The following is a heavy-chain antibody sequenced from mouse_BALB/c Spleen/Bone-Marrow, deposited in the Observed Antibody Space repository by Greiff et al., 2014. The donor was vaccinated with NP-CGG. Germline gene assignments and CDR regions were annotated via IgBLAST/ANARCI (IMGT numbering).Heavy chain of an antibody. V-gene: IGHV5-17*02. CDR3: ARAAITTVVAGY. CDR1: GFTFSSFG. J-gene: IGHJ2*01. D-gene: IGHD1-1*01. CDR2: ISSGSSNI. Sequence: EVMLVESGGGLVQPGGSRKLSCAASGFTFSSFGMHWVRQAPEKGLEWVAYISSGSSNIYYADTVKGRFTISRDNPKNTLFLQMTSLRSDDTAMYYCARAAITTVVAGYWGQGTTLTVSS.